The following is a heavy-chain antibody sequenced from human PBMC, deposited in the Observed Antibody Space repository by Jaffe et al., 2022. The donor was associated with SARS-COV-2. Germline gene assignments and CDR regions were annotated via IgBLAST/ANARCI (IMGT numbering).Heavy chain of an antibody. J-gene: IGHJ2*01. D-gene: IGHD6-13*01. V-gene: IGHV4-39*01. CDR2: VYYDGST. Sequence: QVQLQESGPGLVKPSETLSLTCTVSGGSISSSSYYWGWVRQPPGKGLEWIGSVYYDGSTFYSPSLKSRVTIFVDTSTNQFSLILNSVTAADTATYYCARHSGAIAAAAKYWYFDLWGRGTLVTVSS. CDR1: GGSISSSSYY. CDR3: ARHSGAIAAAAKYWYFDL.